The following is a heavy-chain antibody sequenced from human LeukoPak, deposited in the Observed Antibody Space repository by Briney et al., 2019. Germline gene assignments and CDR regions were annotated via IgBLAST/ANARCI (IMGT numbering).Heavy chain of an antibody. CDR3: SKDQVVPAGMMNWFDP. V-gene: IGHV3-23*01. D-gene: IGHD2-2*01. CDR2: ISGSGGST. J-gene: IGHJ5*02. CDR1: GFTFSHYA. Sequence: GGSLTLSCAASGFTFSHYAMSWVRQAPGKGLEWVSSISGSGGSTYYADSVKGRFTISRDNSQNTVYLQMNSLRAEDTAIYYCSKDQVVPAGMMNWFDPWGHGTLVTVSS.